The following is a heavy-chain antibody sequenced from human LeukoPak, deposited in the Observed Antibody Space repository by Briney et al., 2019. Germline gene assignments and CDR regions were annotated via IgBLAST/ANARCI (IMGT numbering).Heavy chain of an antibody. J-gene: IGHJ4*02. Sequence: GGSLRLSCEDSGFTFSSYAMSWDRQAPGKGLEWVAAISGPAGSWDYADSVKGRFTVSRDNSKNTLFLQMNSLRAEDTATYYCAKKVGLVSAPLWYFDVWGQGTLVAVSS. V-gene: IGHV3-23*01. CDR3: AKKVGLVSAPLWYFDV. CDR2: ISGPAGSW. D-gene: IGHD5/OR15-5a*01. CDR1: GFTFSSYA.